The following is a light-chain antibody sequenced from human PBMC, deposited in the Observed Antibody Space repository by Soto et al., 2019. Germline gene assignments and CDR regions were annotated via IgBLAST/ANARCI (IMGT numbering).Light chain of an antibody. CDR2: EVS. CDR3: SAYTSSSTVV. V-gene: IGLV2-14*01. J-gene: IGLJ2*01. Sequence: QSALTQPASVSGSPGQSITISCTGTSSDVGGYKYVSWYQQHPGKAPKVMIYEVSNRPSGVSNRFSGSKSGNTASLTISGLQAEDEADYYCSAYTSSSTVVFSGGTTVTVL. CDR1: SSDVGGYKY.